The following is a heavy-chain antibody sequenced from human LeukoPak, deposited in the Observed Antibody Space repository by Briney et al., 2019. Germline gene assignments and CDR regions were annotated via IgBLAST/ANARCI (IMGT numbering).Heavy chain of an antibody. CDR1: GYTFTSYD. D-gene: IGHD7-27*01. CDR2: MSPNSGDT. J-gene: IGHJ4*02. V-gene: IGHV1-8*01. Sequence: ASVKVSCTASGYTFTSYDFNWVRQATGQRPEWMGWMSPNSGDTGYAQKFQDRVTMTRNTSISTAYMELSSLRSADTAVYYCARGPPNWGYDYWGPGTLVTVSS. CDR3: ARGPPNWGYDY.